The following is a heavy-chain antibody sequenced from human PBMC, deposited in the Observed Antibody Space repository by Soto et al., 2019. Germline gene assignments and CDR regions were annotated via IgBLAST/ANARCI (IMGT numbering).Heavy chain of an antibody. D-gene: IGHD3-22*01. Sequence: PGGSLRLSCAASGFTFSSYGMNWVRQAPGKGLEWVAVISYDGSNKYYADSVKGRFTISRDNSKNTAYLQMSSLRPEDTAVYYCVKGEYYYDGSAYYPFDYWGQGRMVTVSS. CDR1: GFTFSSYG. J-gene: IGHJ4*02. V-gene: IGHV3-30*18. CDR3: VKGEYYYDGSAYYPFDY. CDR2: ISYDGSNK.